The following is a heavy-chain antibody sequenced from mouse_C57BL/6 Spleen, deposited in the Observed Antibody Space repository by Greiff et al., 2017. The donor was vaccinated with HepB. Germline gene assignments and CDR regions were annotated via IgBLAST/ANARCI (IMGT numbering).Heavy chain of an antibody. D-gene: IGHD1-1*01. CDR1: GYTFTDYN. Sequence: EVQVVESGPELVKPGASVKIPCKASGYTFTDYNMDWVKQSHGKSLEWIGDINPNNGGTIYNQKFKGKATLTVDKSSSTAYMELRSLTSEDTAVYYCARGLVTTVVATKYFGVWGTGTTVTVSS. J-gene: IGHJ1*03. V-gene: IGHV1-18*01. CDR3: ARGLVTTVVATKYFGV. CDR2: INPNNGGT.